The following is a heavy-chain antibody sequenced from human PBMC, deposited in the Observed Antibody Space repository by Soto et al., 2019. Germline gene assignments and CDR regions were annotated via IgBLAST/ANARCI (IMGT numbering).Heavy chain of an antibody. CDR1: GFTFSSYG. V-gene: IGHV3-33*01. Sequence: QVQLVESGGGVVQPGRSLRLSCAASGFTFSSYGMHWVRQAPGKGLEWVAVIWYDGSNKYYADSAKGRFTISRDNSKNTLYLQMNSLRAEDTAVXYCARGXXCXXDCXXWYFDLWGRGTLVTVSS. CDR3: ARGXXCXXDCXXWYFDL. D-gene: IGHD2-21*02. J-gene: IGHJ2*01. CDR2: IWYDGSNK.